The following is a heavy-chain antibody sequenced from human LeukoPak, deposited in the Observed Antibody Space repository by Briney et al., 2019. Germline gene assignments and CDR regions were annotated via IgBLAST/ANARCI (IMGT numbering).Heavy chain of an antibody. CDR1: GGSISTHY. V-gene: IGHV4-59*11. J-gene: IGHJ3*02. D-gene: IGHD4-17*01. CDR3: ARDLTTVTKGFDI. Sequence: PSETLSLTCTISGGSISTHYWTWIRQPPGKGMEWIGYVLYGGITNYNPSLRSRITISVDTSQNQFSLSLRSVTAADTAVYYCARDLTTVTKGFDIWGQGTMVTVSS. CDR2: VLYGGIT.